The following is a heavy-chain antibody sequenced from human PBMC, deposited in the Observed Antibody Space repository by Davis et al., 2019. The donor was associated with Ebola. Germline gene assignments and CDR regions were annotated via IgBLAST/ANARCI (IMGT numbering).Heavy chain of an antibody. CDR3: ARDRKPMVRGDYFDY. CDR2: INPSGGST. CDR1: GYTFTSYY. D-gene: IGHD3-10*01. V-gene: IGHV1-46*03. J-gene: IGHJ4*02. Sequence: AASVKVSCKASGYTFTSYYMHWVRQAPGQGLEWMGIINPSGGSTSYAQKFQGRVTVTRDTSTSTVYMELSSLRSEDTAVYYCARDRKPMVRGDYFDYWGQGTLVTVSS.